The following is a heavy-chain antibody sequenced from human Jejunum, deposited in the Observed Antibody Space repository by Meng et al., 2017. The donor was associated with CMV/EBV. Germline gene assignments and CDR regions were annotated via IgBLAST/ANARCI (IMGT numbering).Heavy chain of an antibody. V-gene: IGHV4-4*07. CDR2: IYTSGST. Sequence: VPLSGPGPGMVKPPDTLSLPCPVSGGSISTYYWTWIRQPAGKGLEWIGRIYTSGSTHYNPSLKSRVTMSVDTSKNQFSLKLSSVTAADTAVYYCARENSGYDYWGQGTLVTVSS. CDR3: ARENSGYDY. J-gene: IGHJ4*02. D-gene: IGHD5-12*01. CDR1: GGSISTYY.